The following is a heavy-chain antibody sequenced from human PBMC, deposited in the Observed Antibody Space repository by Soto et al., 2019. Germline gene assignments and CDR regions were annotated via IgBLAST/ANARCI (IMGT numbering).Heavy chain of an antibody. D-gene: IGHD2-2*01. Sequence: GGSLRLSCAASGFTFSSYSMNWVRQAPGKGLEWVSYISSSSSTIYYADSVKGRFTISRDNAKNTLYLQMSSLRAEDTALFYCAKVFSSPRPGLGSFDSWGQGTLVTSPQ. CDR1: GFTFSSYS. J-gene: IGHJ4*02. CDR3: AKVFSSPRPGLGSFDS. CDR2: ISSSSSTI. V-gene: IGHV3-48*01.